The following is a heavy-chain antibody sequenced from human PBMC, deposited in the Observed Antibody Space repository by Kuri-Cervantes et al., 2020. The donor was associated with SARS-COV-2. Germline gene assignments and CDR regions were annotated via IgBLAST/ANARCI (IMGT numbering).Heavy chain of an antibody. CDR3: ARDLRLGNSLDY. J-gene: IGHJ4*02. V-gene: IGHV3-48*03. CDR1: GFTFNKYG. CDR2: INDRGSSI. Sequence: GGSLRLSCAASGFTFNKYGMNWVRQAPGKGLEWVAYINDRGSSIYYADSVKGRFTISRDNAKNSVYLQMNSLRAEDTAVYYCARDLRLGNSLDYWGQGTLVTVSS. D-gene: IGHD7-27*01.